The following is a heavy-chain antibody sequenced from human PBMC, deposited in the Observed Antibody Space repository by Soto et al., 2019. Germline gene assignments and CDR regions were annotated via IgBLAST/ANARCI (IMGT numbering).Heavy chain of an antibody. CDR3: AKAIRPYYYYYGMDV. CDR2: ISYDGSNK. V-gene: IGHV3-30*18. CDR1: GFTFSSYG. D-gene: IGHD3-3*01. Sequence: GGSLRLSCAASGFTFSSYGMHWARQAPGKGLEWVAVISYDGSNKYYADSVKGRFTISRDNSKNTLYLQMISLRAGDTAVYYCAKAIRPYYYYYGMDVWGQGTTVTVSS. J-gene: IGHJ6*02.